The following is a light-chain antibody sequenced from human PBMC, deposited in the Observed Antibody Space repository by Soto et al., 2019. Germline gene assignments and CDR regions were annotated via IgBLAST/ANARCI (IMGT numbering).Light chain of an antibody. CDR1: QSVSSN. CDR3: QQYGSSRWT. J-gene: IGKJ1*01. V-gene: IGKV3-20*01. Sequence: EIVMTQSPGTLSVSPGERATLSCRASQSVSSNLAWYQQKPGQAPRLLIYGASSRATGIPDRFSGSGSGTDFTLTISRLEPEDFAVYYCQQYGSSRWTFGQGTKV. CDR2: GAS.